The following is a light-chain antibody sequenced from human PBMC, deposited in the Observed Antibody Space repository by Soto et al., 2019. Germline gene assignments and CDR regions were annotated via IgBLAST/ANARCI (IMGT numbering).Light chain of an antibody. J-gene: IGLJ3*02. Sequence: QSVLTQPASVSGSPGPSITLSCTGTSSDIGGHNYVSWYQHFPGTAPKLILYEVTQRPSGVAPRFSGSKSGNTASLTISGLQSEDEADYYCSSYTTTATLMFGGGTKLTVL. CDR2: EVT. CDR1: SSDIGGHNY. V-gene: IGLV2-14*01. CDR3: SSYTTTATLM.